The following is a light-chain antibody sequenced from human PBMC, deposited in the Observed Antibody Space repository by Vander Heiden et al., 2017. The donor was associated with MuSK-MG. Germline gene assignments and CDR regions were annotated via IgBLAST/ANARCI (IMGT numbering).Light chain of an antibody. CDR3: QVWDDSSDHPI. V-gene: IGLV3-21*02. CDR2: DDR. J-gene: IGLJ2*01. CDR1: IIGCIS. Sequence: SHELTQPPSLPVAPGQTARITCGGHIIGCISVHWFLMKPGQALVLVVHDDRDRPSEIPERFSGSNSENTATLTISSVEAGDEADYHCQVWDDSSDHPIFGGGTELTVL.